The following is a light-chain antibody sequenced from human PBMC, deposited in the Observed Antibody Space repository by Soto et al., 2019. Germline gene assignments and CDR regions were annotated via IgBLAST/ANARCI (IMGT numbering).Light chain of an antibody. J-gene: IGKJ4*01. CDR3: QQYYSYSLT. Sequence: AIRMTQSPSSLSASTGDRVTITCRASQGISSYLAWYQQKPGKAPKLLIYAASTLKSGVPSRLSGSGSGTDFTLTISCLQSEDFATYYCQQYYSYSLTFGGGTKVEIK. CDR1: QGISSY. V-gene: IGKV1-8*01. CDR2: AAS.